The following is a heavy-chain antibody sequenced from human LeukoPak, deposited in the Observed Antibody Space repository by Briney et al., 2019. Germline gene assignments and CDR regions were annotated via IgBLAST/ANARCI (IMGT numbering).Heavy chain of an antibody. CDR1: GYSFANYG. CDR3: ARGVERWLQLDAFDI. V-gene: IGHV5-51*01. D-gene: IGHD5-24*01. CDR2: VYPGDSTA. J-gene: IGHJ3*02. Sequence: GESLKISCKGSGYSFANYGIGWVRQMPGKGLEWMGIVYPGDSTARYSPSFQGQVTVSADESISTAYLHWSSLKASDTAVYYCARGVERWLQLDAFDIWGQGTMVTVSS.